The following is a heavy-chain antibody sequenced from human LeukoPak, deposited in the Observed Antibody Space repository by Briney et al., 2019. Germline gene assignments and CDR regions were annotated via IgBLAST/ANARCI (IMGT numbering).Heavy chain of an antibody. CDR2: INHSGST. CDR1: RGSFSGYY. V-gene: IGHV4-34*01. J-gene: IGHJ4*02. Sequence: SETLSLTCAVYRGSFSGYYWSWIRQPPGKGLEWIGEINHSGSTNYNPSLKSRVTISVDTSKNQFSLKLSSVTAADTAVYYCASGYSYGRILDYWGQGTLVTVSS. D-gene: IGHD5-18*01. CDR3: ASGYSYGRILDY.